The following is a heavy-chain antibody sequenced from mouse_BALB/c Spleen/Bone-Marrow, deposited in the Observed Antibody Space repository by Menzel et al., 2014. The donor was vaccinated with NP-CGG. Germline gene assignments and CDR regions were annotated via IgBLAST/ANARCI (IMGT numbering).Heavy chain of an antibody. CDR3: ARGGKIYYAMDY. CDR2: ISNLAYSI. J-gene: IGHJ4*01. V-gene: IGHV5-15*02. Sequence: EVKLMESGGGLVQPGGSRKLSCAASGFTFSDYGMAWVRQAPGKGPEWGAFISNLAYSIYYADTVTGRFTISRENAKNTLYLEMSSLRSEDTAMYYCARGGKIYYAMDYWGQGTSVTVSS. CDR1: GFTFSDYG.